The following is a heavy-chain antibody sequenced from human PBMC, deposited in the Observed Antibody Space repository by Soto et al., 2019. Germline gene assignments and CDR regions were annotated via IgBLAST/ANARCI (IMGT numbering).Heavy chain of an antibody. J-gene: IGHJ4*02. CDR2: IYYSGST. V-gene: IGHV4-61*05. D-gene: IGHD1-26*01. CDR3: AKGRGGSYGRYYFDY. Sequence: PSETLSLTCTVSGGSINNNHYYWGWVRQPPGKGLEWIGYIYYSGSTNYNPSLKSRVTISVDTSKNQFSLKLSSVTAADTALYYCAKGRGGSYGRYYFDYWGQGALVTVSS. CDR1: GGSINNNHYY.